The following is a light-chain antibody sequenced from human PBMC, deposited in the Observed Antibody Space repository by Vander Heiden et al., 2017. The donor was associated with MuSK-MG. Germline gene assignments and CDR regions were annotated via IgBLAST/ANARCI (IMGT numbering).Light chain of an antibody. CDR3: IQHLPLT. V-gene: IGKV2-28*01. J-gene: IGKJ5*01. Sequence: EIVMTQSPVTLPVSPGEPASISCRSSQSLLHGNGYNYLDWDQHRPGQSPQLLIYLSSSRDTGVHDRFVGSGSGTDFTLNSIRVEAEDVGVYYDIQHLPLTFGQGTQLEIK. CDR1: QSLLHGNGYNY. CDR2: LSS.